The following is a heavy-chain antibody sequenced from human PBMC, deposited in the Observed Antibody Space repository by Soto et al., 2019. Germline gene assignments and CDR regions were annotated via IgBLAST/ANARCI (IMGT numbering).Heavy chain of an antibody. CDR3: AKDGGLSVPYYLDW. D-gene: IGHD3-22*01. V-gene: IGHV3-30*18. J-gene: IGHJ4*02. Sequence: QVQLVESGGGVVQPGRSLRLSCAASGFTFSSYGMHWVRQAPGKGLEWVAVISYDGSNKYYADSVKGRFTISRDNSKNTLYLQMKSLRAEDTAVYYCAKDGGLSVPYYLDWWGQGTLVTVSS. CDR2: ISYDGSNK. CDR1: GFTFSSYG.